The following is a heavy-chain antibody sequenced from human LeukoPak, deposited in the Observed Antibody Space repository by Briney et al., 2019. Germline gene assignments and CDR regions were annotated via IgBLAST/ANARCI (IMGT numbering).Heavy chain of an antibody. Sequence: LETLSLTCTVSGGSISSYYWSWIRQPPGKGLEWIGYIYYSGSTNYNPSLKSRVTISVDTSKNQFSLKLSSVTAADTAEYYCARDDSRGWSGAFDIWGQGTMVAVSS. V-gene: IGHV4-59*12. CDR3: ARDDSRGWSGAFDI. CDR2: IYYSGST. J-gene: IGHJ3*02. CDR1: GGSISSYY. D-gene: IGHD6-19*01.